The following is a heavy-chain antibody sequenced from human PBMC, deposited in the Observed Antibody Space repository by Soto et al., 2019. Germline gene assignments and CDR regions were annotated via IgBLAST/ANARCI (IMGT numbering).Heavy chain of an antibody. D-gene: IGHD4-17*01. Sequence: TLSLTCTVSGGSISSYYWSWIRQPPGKGLEWIGYIYYSGSTNYNPSLKSRVTISVDTSKNQFSLKLSSVTAADTAVYYCARVNGDPPHPWFDPWGQGTLVTVSS. J-gene: IGHJ5*02. CDR3: ARVNGDPPHPWFDP. CDR1: GGSISSYY. V-gene: IGHV4-59*01. CDR2: IYYSGST.